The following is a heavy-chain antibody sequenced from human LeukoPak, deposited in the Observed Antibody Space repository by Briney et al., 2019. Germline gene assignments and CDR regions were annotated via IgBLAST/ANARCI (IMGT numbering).Heavy chain of an antibody. Sequence: PGGSLRLSCAASGFTFTNYGMHWVRQAPGKGLEWVSAISGNSATRHYADSVKGRFTISRDNSKSTLSLQMNSLRAEDTAVYYCAKAGPFYFDGWGQGILVTDSS. CDR3: AKAGPFYFDG. CDR1: GFTFTNYG. CDR2: ISGNSATR. J-gene: IGHJ4*02. V-gene: IGHV3-23*01.